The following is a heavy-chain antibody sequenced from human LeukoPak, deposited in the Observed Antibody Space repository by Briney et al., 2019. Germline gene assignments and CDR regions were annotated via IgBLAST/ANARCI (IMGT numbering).Heavy chain of an antibody. CDR2: IFHTGIT. CDR3: ARPATLLARGVRKDYFDN. V-gene: IGHV4-4*02. D-gene: IGHD3-10*01. J-gene: IGHJ4*02. Sequence: PSETLSLTCAVSGGSISTGNWWSWVRQAPGKGLEWIGEIFHTGITNYNPSLESRVTISVDKSKTQFSLSLSSVTAADTAVYYCARPATLLARGVRKDYFDNWGQGTLVTVSS. CDR1: GGSISTGNW.